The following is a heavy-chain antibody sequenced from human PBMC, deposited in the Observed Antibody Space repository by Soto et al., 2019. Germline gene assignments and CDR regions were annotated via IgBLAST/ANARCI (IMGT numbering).Heavy chain of an antibody. CDR3: ARGYYYDSSGYLDS. Sequence: AAVKGSFKASGYTFTGYYMHWVRQAPGQGLEWMGWINPNSGGTNYAQKFQGWVTMTRDTSISTAYMELSRLRYDDTAVYYCARGYYYDSSGYLDSWGQGTLVTVSS. CDR2: INPNSGGT. CDR1: GYTFTGYY. J-gene: IGHJ4*02. V-gene: IGHV1-2*04. D-gene: IGHD3-22*01.